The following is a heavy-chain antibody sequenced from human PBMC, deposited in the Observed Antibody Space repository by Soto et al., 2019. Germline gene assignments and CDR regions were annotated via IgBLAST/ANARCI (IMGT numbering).Heavy chain of an antibody. J-gene: IGHJ6*02. CDR1: GFTFSSYA. Sequence: LRLSCAASGFTFSSYAMHWVRQAPRTGLERVAGISYDGSNKYYADSVKGRFTISRHNSKNTLYLQIHNLIDEDMAVYYCTGYYYRMDVWGQGTPVTVSS. CDR3: TGYYYRMDV. CDR2: ISYDGSNK. V-gene: IGHV3-30-3*01.